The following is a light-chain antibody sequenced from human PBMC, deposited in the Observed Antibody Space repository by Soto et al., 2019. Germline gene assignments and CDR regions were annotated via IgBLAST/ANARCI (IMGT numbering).Light chain of an antibody. V-gene: IGKV1-5*01. J-gene: IGKJ1*01. Sequence: DIQMTQSPSTLSASVGDRVTITCRASQNIRDWLAWYQQKPGKAPKLLLYDASNLEGGVPSRFTVSGSGTEFTLTISSLQPDDFAIYYCQQYSRYEGTFGQGTKVEI. CDR1: QNIRDW. CDR2: DAS. CDR3: QQYSRYEGT.